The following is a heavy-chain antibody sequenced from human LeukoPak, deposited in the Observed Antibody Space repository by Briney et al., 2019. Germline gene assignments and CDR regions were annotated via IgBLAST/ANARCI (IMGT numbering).Heavy chain of an antibody. Sequence: ASVKVSCKASGYTFTGYYMHWVRQAPGQGLEWMGWINPNSGGTNYAQKFQGRVTMTRDTSISTAYMELSRLRPDDTAVYYCARGGRNIVVVPAAIEWGFDPWGQGTLVTVSS. D-gene: IGHD2-2*01. CDR3: ARGGRNIVVVPAAIEWGFDP. V-gene: IGHV1-2*02. CDR1: GYTFTGYY. J-gene: IGHJ5*02. CDR2: INPNSGGT.